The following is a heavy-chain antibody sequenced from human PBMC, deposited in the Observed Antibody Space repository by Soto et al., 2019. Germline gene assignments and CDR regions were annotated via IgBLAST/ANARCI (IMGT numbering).Heavy chain of an antibody. J-gene: IGHJ5*02. Sequence: QLQLQESGAGLVKPSQTLSLTCAVSGGSISSGGYSWSWIRQRPGKGLEWIGYIYHSGSTYYNPCPERRVAISVDRPKTQFSLKLSAVTAAVTAVYYCARVPGPWGQGTLVTVSS. D-gene: IGHD3-10*01. CDR3: ARVPGP. CDR2: IYHSGST. V-gene: IGHV4-30-2*01. CDR1: GGSISSGGYS.